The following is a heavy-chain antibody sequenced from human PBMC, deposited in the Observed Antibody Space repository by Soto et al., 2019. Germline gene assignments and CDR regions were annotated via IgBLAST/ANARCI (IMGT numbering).Heavy chain of an antibody. D-gene: IGHD3-16*01. Sequence: SETLSLTSSLSGVSMRNSYCTWIRQSAGKGLEWIGRISTSGNTNYNPSLNSRLTMSVDTSKNQVSLKLTSVTAADTAVYYCARGGGVPALGDPWGQGALVTVSS. J-gene: IGHJ5*02. V-gene: IGHV4-4*07. CDR2: ISTSGNT. CDR3: ARGGGVPALGDP. CDR1: GVSMRNSY.